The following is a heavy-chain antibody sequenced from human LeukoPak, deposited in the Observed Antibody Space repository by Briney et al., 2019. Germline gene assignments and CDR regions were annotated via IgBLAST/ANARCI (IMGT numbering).Heavy chain of an antibody. J-gene: IGHJ5*02. CDR3: ARGGSSWYGYWFDP. CDR1: GGSISSGGYY. CDR2: IYSSGST. Sequence: PSQTLSLTCTVSGGSISSGGYYWNWIRQPAGKGLEWIGRIYSSGSTNYNPSLKSRVTISVDTSKNQFPLRLNSVTAAGTAVYYCARGGSSWYGYWFDPWGQGTLVTVSS. D-gene: IGHD6-13*01. V-gene: IGHV4-61*02.